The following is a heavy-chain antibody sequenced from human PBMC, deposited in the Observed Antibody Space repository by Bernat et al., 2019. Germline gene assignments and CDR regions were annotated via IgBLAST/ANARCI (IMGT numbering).Heavy chain of an antibody. CDR2: IYYSGST. CDR1: GGSISSGGYY. Sequence: QVQLQESGPGLVKPSQTLSLSCTVSGGSISSGGYYWSWIRQHPGKGLEWIGYIYYSGSTYYNPSLKSRVTISVDTSKNQFSLKLSSVTAADTAVYYCTRRTTTVTTSWFDSWGQGTLVTVSS. CDR3: TRRTTTVTTSWFDS. D-gene: IGHD4-17*01. V-gene: IGHV4-31*03. J-gene: IGHJ5*01.